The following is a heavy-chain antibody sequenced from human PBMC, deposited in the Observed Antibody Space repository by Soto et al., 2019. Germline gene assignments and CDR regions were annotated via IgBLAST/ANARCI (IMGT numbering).Heavy chain of an antibody. CDR2: ISRDAANT. Sequence: GGSLRLSCAASAFIFSDCAMTWVRQAPGKGLEWVSTISRDAANTHYADSVKGRFTISRDNSKNTLYLQMSSLRGEDTALYYCAKDPSTGYADHWGQGTLVTVSS. CDR1: AFIFSDCA. D-gene: IGHD3-9*01. J-gene: IGHJ4*02. CDR3: AKDPSTGYADH. V-gene: IGHV3-23*01.